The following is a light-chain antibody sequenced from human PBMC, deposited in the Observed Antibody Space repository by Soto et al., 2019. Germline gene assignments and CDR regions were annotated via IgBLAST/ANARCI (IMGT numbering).Light chain of an antibody. V-gene: IGLV2-8*01. CDR1: SSDVGAYNY. J-gene: IGLJ1*01. CDR2: EVN. CDR3: SSHAGRITFPSL. Sequence: QSALTQPPSASGSPGQSVTISCTGTSSDVGAYNYVSWYQHRPGKAPKLMVYEVNKRPSGVPDRFSGSKSGNTASLTVSGRHVEDYADHPCSSHAGRITFPSLFGTGTKLTDL.